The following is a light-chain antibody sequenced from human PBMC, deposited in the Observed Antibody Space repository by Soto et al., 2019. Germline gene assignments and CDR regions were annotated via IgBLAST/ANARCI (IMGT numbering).Light chain of an antibody. V-gene: IGKV3-20*01. CDR2: GAS. Sequence: EIVLTQSPGTLSLSPGERATLSCRASQSVSSSYLAWYQQKPGQAPRLLIYGASRRATGIPDRFSGSGSGTDFTLTISRLEPEDFAVYYCQRYGSSPRTFGQGTKVEIQ. CDR3: QRYGSSPRT. J-gene: IGKJ1*01. CDR1: QSVSSSY.